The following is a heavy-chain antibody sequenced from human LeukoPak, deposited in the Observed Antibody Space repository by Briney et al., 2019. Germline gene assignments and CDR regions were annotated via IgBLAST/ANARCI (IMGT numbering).Heavy chain of an antibody. CDR3: ARESDNWGSDY. Sequence: SETLSLTCAVYGGSFSGYYWSWIRQPPGKGLEWIGEINHSGSTNYNPSLKSRVTISVDTSKNQFPLKLSSVTAADTAVYYCARESDNWGSDYWGQGTLVTVSS. CDR1: GGSFSGYY. J-gene: IGHJ4*02. D-gene: IGHD7-27*01. CDR2: INHSGST. V-gene: IGHV4-34*01.